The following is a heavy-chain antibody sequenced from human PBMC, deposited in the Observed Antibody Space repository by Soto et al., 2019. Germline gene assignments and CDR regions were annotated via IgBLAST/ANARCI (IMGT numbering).Heavy chain of an antibody. CDR2: IIPIFGTA. Sequence: QVQLVQSGAEVKKPGSSVKVSCKASGGTFSSYAISWVRQAPVQGLEWMGGIIPIFGTANYAQKFQGRVTITADESTSTAYMELSSLRSEDTAVYYCARAQEIGSWNYGSSSFDYWGQGTLVTVSS. CDR3: ARAQEIGSWNYGSSSFDY. V-gene: IGHV1-69*01. CDR1: GGTFSSYA. D-gene: IGHD1-7*01. J-gene: IGHJ4*02.